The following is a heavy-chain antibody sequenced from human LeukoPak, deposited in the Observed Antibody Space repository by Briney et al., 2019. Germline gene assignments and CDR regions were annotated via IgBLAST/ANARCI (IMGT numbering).Heavy chain of an antibody. J-gene: IGHJ6*02. CDR2: ISGSGGST. CDR3: AKSLYSSSWYGDYYYYGMDV. Sequence: GGSLRLSCAASGFTFSSYAMNWVRQAPGKGLEWVSAISGSGGSTYYADSVKGRFTISRDNSKNTLYLQMNSLRAEDTAVYYCAKSLYSSSWYGDYYYYGMDVWGQGTTVTVSS. V-gene: IGHV3-23*01. D-gene: IGHD6-13*01. CDR1: GFTFSSYA.